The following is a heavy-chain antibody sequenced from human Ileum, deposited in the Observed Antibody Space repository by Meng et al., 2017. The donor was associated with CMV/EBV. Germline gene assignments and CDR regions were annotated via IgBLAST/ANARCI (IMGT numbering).Heavy chain of an antibody. CDR1: FTFSNYD. D-gene: IGHD2-2*01. CDR2: IGTAGDT. CDR3: VREAHCSSTSCYAAGMDV. Sequence: FTFSNYDMHWVRQVTGKGLEWVSAIGTAGDTYSRGSVKGRFTISRENAKNSLYLQMNSLRAGDTAVYYCVREAHCSSTSCYAAGMDVWGQGTTVTVSS. V-gene: IGHV3-13*01. J-gene: IGHJ6*02.